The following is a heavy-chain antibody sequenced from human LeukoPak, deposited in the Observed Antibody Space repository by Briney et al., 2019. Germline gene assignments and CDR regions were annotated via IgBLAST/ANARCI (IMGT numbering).Heavy chain of an antibody. Sequence: GGSLRLSCAASGFSFSNYWMHWVRQAPGKGLVWVTRMNSDGSATYYADPVQGRFTISRDNAKNTLYLQMNSLRAEDTAMYFCAKGPNYFDSWGQGTLATVSS. CDR2: MNSDGSAT. CDR3: AKGPNYFDS. CDR1: GFSFSNYW. V-gene: IGHV3-74*01. J-gene: IGHJ4*02.